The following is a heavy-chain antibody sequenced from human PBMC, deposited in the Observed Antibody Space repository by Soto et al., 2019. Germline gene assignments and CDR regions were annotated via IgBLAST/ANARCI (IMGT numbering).Heavy chain of an antibody. CDR3: ALALGPTTGLDY. V-gene: IGHV4-31*02. D-gene: IGHD1-26*01. Sequence: QVQLQESGPGLVKPSQTLSLTCSVSGASTVSHYHWTWIRQPPGKGLEWMGSIFNSGTTFYNPSLTSRRSISRDTAVNNFSLELRSVTAADTAVYYCALALGPTTGLDYWGPGTLVTFAS. J-gene: IGHJ4*02. CDR2: IFNSGTT. CDR1: GASTVSHYH.